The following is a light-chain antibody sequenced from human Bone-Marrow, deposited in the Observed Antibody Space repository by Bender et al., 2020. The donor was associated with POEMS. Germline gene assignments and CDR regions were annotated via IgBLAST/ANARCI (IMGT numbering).Light chain of an antibody. Sequence: QSALTQPPSASGSPGQSVAISCTGTSSDIGGHEYVSWYQQHAGKAPKLMIYDVSYRSPGVSDRFSGSKSGNTASLTISGLQTEDEADYYCSSFTSSYTLMFGGGTKLTVL. CDR3: SSFTSSYTLM. J-gene: IGLJ3*02. V-gene: IGLV2-14*03. CDR1: SSDIGGHEY. CDR2: DVS.